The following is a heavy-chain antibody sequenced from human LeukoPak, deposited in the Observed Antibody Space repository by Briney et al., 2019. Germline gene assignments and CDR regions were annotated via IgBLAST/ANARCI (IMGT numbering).Heavy chain of an antibody. V-gene: IGHV6-1*01. CDR2: TYYRSKWYN. J-gene: IGHJ6*03. CDR3: ARDLRYYGSGSHQGYYYYYMDV. CDR1: GDSVSSNSAA. D-gene: IGHD3-10*01. Sequence: SQTLSLTCAISGDSVSSNSAAWNWIRQSPSRGLEWLGRTYYRSKWYNDYAVSVKSRITINPDTSKNQFSLQLNSVTPEDTAVYYCARDLRYYGSGSHQGYYYYYMDVWGKGTTVTVSS.